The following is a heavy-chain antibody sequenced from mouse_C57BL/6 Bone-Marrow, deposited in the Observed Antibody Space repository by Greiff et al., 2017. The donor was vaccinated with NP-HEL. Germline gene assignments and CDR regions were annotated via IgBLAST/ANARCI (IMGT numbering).Heavy chain of an antibody. Sequence: EVMLVESGGGLVKPGGSLKLSCAASGFTFSSYTMSWVRQTPEKRLAWVATISGGGGNTYYPDSVKGRFTISRDNAKNTLYLQMSSLRSEDTALYYCARQKTTVVDYWGQGTTLTVSS. D-gene: IGHD1-1*01. V-gene: IGHV5-9*01. CDR2: ISGGGGNT. J-gene: IGHJ2*01. CDR3: ARQKTTVVDY. CDR1: GFTFSSYT.